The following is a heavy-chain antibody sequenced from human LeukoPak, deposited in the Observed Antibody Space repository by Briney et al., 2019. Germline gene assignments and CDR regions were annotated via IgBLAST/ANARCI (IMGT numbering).Heavy chain of an antibody. J-gene: IGHJ2*01. CDR2: IYYSGST. CDR3: VSADSSGYLGFDL. V-gene: IGHV4-30-4*01. Sequence: SETLSLTCTVSGGSISSGDYYWSWIRQPPGKGLEWFGYIYYSGSTYYNPSLKSRVTISVDTSKNQFSLKLSSVTAADMAVYYCVSADSSGYLGFDLWGRSTLVTVSS. D-gene: IGHD3-22*01. CDR1: GGSISSGDYY.